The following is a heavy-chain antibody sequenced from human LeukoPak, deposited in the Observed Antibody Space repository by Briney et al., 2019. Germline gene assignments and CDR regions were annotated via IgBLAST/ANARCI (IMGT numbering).Heavy chain of an antibody. CDR2: IYTSGST. J-gene: IGHJ6*03. D-gene: IGHD1-26*01. Sequence: SETLSLTCTVSGGSISSYYWSWIRQPPGKGLEWIGYIYTSGSTNYNPSLKSRVTISVDTSKNPFSLKLNSVTAADTAVYYCARLIVGATWGTWYYYYYMDVWGKGTTVTVSS. CDR1: GGSISSYY. CDR3: ARLIVGATWGTWYYYYYMDV. V-gene: IGHV4-4*09.